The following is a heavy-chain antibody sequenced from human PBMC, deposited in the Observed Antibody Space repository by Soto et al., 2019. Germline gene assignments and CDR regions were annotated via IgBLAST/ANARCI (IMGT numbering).Heavy chain of an antibody. J-gene: IGHJ4*02. V-gene: IGHV3-23*01. Sequence: GGSLRLSCAASGFNFRSYGLSWVRQAPGKGMEWVSDISGSGSVTNYADSVKGRFTISRDNSNNTLTLQVDTLRAEETAVYYCAKGGVAAARGYFDHWGQGTRVTVSS. D-gene: IGHD6-13*01. CDR1: GFNFRSYG. CDR2: ISGSGSVT. CDR3: AKGGVAAARGYFDH.